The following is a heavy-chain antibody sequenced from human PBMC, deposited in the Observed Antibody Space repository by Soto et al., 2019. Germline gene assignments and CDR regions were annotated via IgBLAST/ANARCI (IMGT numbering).Heavy chain of an antibody. J-gene: IGHJ6*03. D-gene: IGHD3-3*01. V-gene: IGHV1-8*01. Sequence: GASVKVSCKASGYTFTSYDINWVRQATGQGLERMGWMNPNSGNTGYAQKFQGRVTMTRNTSISTAYMELSSLRSEDTAVYYCARSIQATVPILSYYYYYYMDVWGKGTTVTVSS. CDR1: GYTFTSYD. CDR3: ARSIQATVPILSYYYYYYMDV. CDR2: MNPNSGNT.